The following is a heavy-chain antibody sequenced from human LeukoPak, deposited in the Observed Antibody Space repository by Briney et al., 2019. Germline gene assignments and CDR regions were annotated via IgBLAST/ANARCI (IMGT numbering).Heavy chain of an antibody. Sequence: SETLSLTCTVSGGSISSYYWSWIRQPAGKGLEWIGRIYTSGSTNYNPSLKSRVTMSVDTSKNQFSLKLSSVTAADTAVYYCAREAYYDSSGYLVDYWGQGTLVTASS. D-gene: IGHD3-22*01. J-gene: IGHJ4*02. V-gene: IGHV4-4*07. CDR2: IYTSGST. CDR1: GGSISSYY. CDR3: AREAYYDSSGYLVDY.